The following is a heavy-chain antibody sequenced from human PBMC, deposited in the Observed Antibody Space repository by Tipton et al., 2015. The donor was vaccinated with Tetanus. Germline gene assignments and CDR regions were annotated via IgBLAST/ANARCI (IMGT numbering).Heavy chain of an antibody. Sequence: QLVQSGAEVKKPGASVKVSCKASGYTFTSFGINWVRQAPGQGLEWMGWINTDKGSTNYAQNLQGRVIMTTDTSTLTAYMELRSPRSDDTAVYYCARGGTMDYWGQGTLVTVSA. V-gene: IGHV1-18*01. CDR2: INTDKGST. CDR1: GYTFTSFG. D-gene: IGHD1-1*01. CDR3: ARGGTMDY. J-gene: IGHJ4*02.